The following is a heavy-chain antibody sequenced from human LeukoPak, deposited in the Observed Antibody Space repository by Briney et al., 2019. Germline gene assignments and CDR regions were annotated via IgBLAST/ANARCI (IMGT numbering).Heavy chain of an antibody. CDR1: GGSISSGNYY. J-gene: IGHJ4*02. Sequence: SETLSPTCTVSGGSISSGNYYWSWIRQPAVKGLEGIGRIHTSGSTNYNPSPKTRVTISVDTSKNQFSLKLSSVTAADTAVYYCERDYGSGWLYWGQGTLVTVSS. CDR3: ERDYGSGWLY. CDR2: IHTSGST. D-gene: IGHD6-19*01. V-gene: IGHV4-61*02.